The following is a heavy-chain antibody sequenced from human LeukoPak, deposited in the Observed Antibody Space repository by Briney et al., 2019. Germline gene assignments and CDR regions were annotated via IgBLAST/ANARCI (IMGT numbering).Heavy chain of an antibody. Sequence: PSETLSLTCTVSGGSISSYYWSWIRQPPGKGLEWIGYIYYSGSTNYNPSLKSRVTIAVDTSKNQFSLKLSSVTAADTAVYYCARGSPYSSGWPYYFDCWGQGTLVTVSS. V-gene: IGHV4-59*08. J-gene: IGHJ4*02. CDR3: ARGSPYSSGWPYYFDC. CDR1: GGSISSYY. D-gene: IGHD6-19*01. CDR2: IYYSGST.